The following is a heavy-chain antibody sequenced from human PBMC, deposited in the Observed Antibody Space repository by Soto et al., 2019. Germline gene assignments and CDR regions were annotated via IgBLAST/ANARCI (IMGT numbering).Heavy chain of an antibody. J-gene: IGHJ4*02. CDR3: VRDSGAKLSSS. CDR1: GYTFTGHY. CDR2: INPIYRTA. Sequence: GAPVKGFLKASGYTFTGHYMHWVRPGPGQGLEWVGGINPIYRTADYAQKFQGRVTITADESARTSYMELRSLKSQDTAVYYCVRDSGAKLSSSWGQGTLVTVSS. D-gene: IGHD6-13*01. V-gene: IGHV1-69*13.